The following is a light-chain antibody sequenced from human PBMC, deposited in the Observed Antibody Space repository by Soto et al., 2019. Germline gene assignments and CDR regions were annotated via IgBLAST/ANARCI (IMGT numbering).Light chain of an antibody. J-gene: IGLJ1*01. Sequence: QSALTQPASVSGSPGQSITISCTGTSSDVGGYNYVSWYQQHPGKAPKLMIYEVSNRPSGVSIRFSGSKSGNTASLTISGLQAEDEADYYCSSYTSSSTPYLFGTGTKLTVL. CDR1: SSDVGGYNY. CDR3: SSYTSSSTPYL. V-gene: IGLV2-14*01. CDR2: EVS.